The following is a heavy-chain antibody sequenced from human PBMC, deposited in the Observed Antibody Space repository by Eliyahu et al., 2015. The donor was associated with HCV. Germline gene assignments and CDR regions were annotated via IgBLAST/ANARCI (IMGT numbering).Heavy chain of an antibody. Sequence: QVQLQQWGAGLLKPSETLSLTCAVYGGSFSGYYWSWIRQPPGKGLEWIGEINHSGSTNYNPSLKSRVTISVDTSKNQFSLKLSSVTAADTAVYYCARGITIFGGGSGYYYDYWGQGTLVTVSS. CDR2: INHSGST. J-gene: IGHJ4*02. CDR1: GGSFSGYY. D-gene: IGHD3-3*01. CDR3: ARGITIFGGGSGYYYDY. V-gene: IGHV4-34*01.